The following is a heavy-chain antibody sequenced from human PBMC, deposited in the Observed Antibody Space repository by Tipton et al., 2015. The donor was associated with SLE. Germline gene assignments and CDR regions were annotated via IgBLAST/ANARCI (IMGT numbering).Heavy chain of an antibody. Sequence: TLSLTCTVSGGSISSYYWSWIRQPAGKGLEWIGRIYSSGTTNYYPSLKSRVTMSVDTSKNQFSLRLTSVTAADTALYYCAREVEGYSSSWFKGFFDVWGQGSLVTVSS. CDR1: GGSISSYY. V-gene: IGHV4-4*07. CDR2: IYSSGTT. J-gene: IGHJ4*02. CDR3: AREVEGYSSSWFKGFFDV. D-gene: IGHD6-6*01.